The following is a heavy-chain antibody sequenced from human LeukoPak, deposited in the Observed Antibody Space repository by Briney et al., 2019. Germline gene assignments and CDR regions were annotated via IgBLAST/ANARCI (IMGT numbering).Heavy chain of an antibody. J-gene: IGHJ4*02. D-gene: IGHD1-26*01. CDR1: GGSISSYY. V-gene: IGHV4-59*01. Sequence: SETLSLTCTVSGGSISSYYWSWIRQPPGKGLEWIGYIYYSGSTNYNPSLKSLVTISVDTSKNQFSLKLSSVTAADTAVYYCARVGAGLDYWGQGTLVTVSS. CDR2: IYYSGST. CDR3: ARVGAGLDY.